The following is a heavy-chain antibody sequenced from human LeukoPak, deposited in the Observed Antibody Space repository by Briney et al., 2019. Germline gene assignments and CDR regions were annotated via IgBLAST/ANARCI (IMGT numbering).Heavy chain of an antibody. J-gene: IGHJ4*02. CDR3: ARRYCSSTNCYAFEY. Sequence: PGGSLRLSCAASGFTFSAYSMNWVRQAPGKGLEWVSSIDSSGTYKYYADSVKSRFTISRDNAKNSLYLQMDSLRAEDTAVYFCARRYCSSTNCYAFEYWGQGSLGTVSS. V-gene: IGHV3-21*01. CDR1: GFTFSAYS. D-gene: IGHD2-2*01. CDR2: IDSSGTYK.